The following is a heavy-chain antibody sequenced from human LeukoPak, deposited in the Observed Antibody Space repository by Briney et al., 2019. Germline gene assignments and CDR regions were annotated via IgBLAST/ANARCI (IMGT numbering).Heavy chain of an antibody. Sequence: GGALRLSCAASGFTFSSCTMNWVRQAPGKGLEWVSFISSSSTHIYYADSVRGRFTISRDNAKSSLYLQMNSLRAEDTAVYYCARPYYYDNSGYWPYDSWGQGTLVTVSS. CDR1: GFTFSSCT. CDR3: ARPYYYDNSGYWPYDS. V-gene: IGHV3-21*01. CDR2: ISSSSTHI. D-gene: IGHD3-22*01. J-gene: IGHJ4*02.